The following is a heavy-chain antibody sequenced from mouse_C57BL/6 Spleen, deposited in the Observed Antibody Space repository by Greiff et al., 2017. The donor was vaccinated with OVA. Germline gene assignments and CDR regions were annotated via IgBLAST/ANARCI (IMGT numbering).Heavy chain of an antibody. J-gene: IGHJ4*01. D-gene: IGHD1-1*01. CDR2: IDPSDSYT. CDR3: ARRSTVASGYAMDY. CDR1: GYTFTSYW. Sequence: QVQLKQPGAELVMPGASVKLSCKASGYTFTSYWMHWVKQRPGQGLEWIGEIDPSDSYTTYNQKFKGKSTLTVDKSSSTAYMQLSSLTSEDAAVYYCARRSTVASGYAMDYWGQGTSVTVSS. V-gene: IGHV1-69*01.